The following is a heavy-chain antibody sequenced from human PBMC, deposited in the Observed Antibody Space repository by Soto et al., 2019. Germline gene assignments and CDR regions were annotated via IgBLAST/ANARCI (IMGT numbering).Heavy chain of an antibody. CDR1: GFTFSSFA. V-gene: IGHV3-23*01. D-gene: IGHD1-1*01. J-gene: IGHJ4*02. CDR3: AKDPPTTGTTFDY. CDR2: INKSGGST. Sequence: EVQLLESGGGLVQPGGSLRLSCAASGFTFSSFAMSWVRQAPGKGLEWVSTINKSGGSTYYADSVKGRFTISRDNSKNMLFLQINGLRAEDTAVYYCAKDPPTTGTTFDYWGRGTLFTVSS.